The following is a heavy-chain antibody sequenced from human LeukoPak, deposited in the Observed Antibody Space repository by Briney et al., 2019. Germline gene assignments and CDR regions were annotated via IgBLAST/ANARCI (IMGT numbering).Heavy chain of an antibody. D-gene: IGHD2-2*02. CDR2: IYPGDSDT. CDR1: GYSFTSYW. CDR3: ARHEGDIVVVPAAIGY. V-gene: IGHV5-51*01. Sequence: GESLKISCKGSGYSFTSYWIGWVRQMPGKGLEWMEIIYPGDSDTRYSPSFQGQVTISADKSISTAYLQWSSLKASDTAMYYCARHEGDIVVVPAAIGYWGQGTLVTVSS. J-gene: IGHJ4*02.